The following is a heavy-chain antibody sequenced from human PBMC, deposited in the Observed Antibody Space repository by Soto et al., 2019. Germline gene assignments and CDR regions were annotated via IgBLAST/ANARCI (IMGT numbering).Heavy chain of an antibody. V-gene: IGHV3-23*01. CDR1: GFAFTTYA. J-gene: IGHJ3*02. Sequence: EVQVSESGGGLVQPGGSLSLSCTTSGFAFTTYAMNWVRQAPGKGLEWVSLISNNVGAKFYADSVRGRFTISRDTSTNTLFLERNSLRAADTAMSYCVRRSVGGFDTWGQGTMVNVSS. CDR3: VRRSVGGFDT. CDR2: ISNNVGAK. D-gene: IGHD3-10*01.